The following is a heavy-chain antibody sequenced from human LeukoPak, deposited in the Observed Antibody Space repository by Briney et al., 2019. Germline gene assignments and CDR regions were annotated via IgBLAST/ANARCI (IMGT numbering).Heavy chain of an antibody. CDR2: IHNHGNES. D-gene: IGHD2-21*02. J-gene: IGHJ4*02. V-gene: IGHV3-7*01. CDR1: GFTFSDYW. Sequence: GGSLRLSCAASGFTFSDYWMQWVRQAPGKGLEWVANIHNHGNESYLVDSVKGRFTISRDNARNSLFLQMNSLRAEDTAVYYCSRGDPDYWGQGTLVIVSS. CDR3: SRGDPDY.